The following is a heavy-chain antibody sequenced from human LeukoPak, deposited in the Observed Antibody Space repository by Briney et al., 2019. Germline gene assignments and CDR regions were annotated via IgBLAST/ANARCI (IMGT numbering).Heavy chain of an antibody. V-gene: IGHV4-31*03. J-gene: IGHJ4*02. Sequence: PSETLSLTCTVSGGSISSGDYYWSRIRQHPGKGLEWIGYIYYSGSTYYNPSLKSRITISVDTSKNQFSLKLSSVTAADTAVYYCAREPTGDRYYFDYWGQGTLVTVSS. CDR3: AREPTGDRYYFDY. D-gene: IGHD4-17*01. CDR2: IYYSGST. CDR1: GGSISSGDYY.